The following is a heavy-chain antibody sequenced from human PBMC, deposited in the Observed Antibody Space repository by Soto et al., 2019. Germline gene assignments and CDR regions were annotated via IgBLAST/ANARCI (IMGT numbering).Heavy chain of an antibody. J-gene: IGHJ4*02. D-gene: IGHD1-1*01. Sequence: QVQLVQSGAEVKKPGASVKVSCKASGYTFINYYIHWVRQAPGQGLEWMGMINPSGGSTSYAQKFQVRVTMTSDTSTRTVYMELSSLRSEDTAVYYCARNDKSGLDYWGQGTLVTVSS. CDR1: GYTFINYY. V-gene: IGHV1-46*01. CDR2: INPSGGST. CDR3: ARNDKSGLDY.